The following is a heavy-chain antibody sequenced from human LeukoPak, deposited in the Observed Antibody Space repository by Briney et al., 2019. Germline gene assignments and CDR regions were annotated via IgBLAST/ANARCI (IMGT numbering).Heavy chain of an antibody. CDR1: GFTFSNYA. J-gene: IGHJ4*02. Sequence: TGGSLRLSCAASGFTFSNYAMSWVRQAPGKGLEWVSPISDSGASTYYADSVKGRFTISRDNSKNTLYLQMNSLRVEDSAVYYCAKGGRGYSYGSLDYWGQGTLVTVSS. D-gene: IGHD5-18*01. V-gene: IGHV3-23*01. CDR3: AKGGRGYSYGSLDY. CDR2: ISDSGAST.